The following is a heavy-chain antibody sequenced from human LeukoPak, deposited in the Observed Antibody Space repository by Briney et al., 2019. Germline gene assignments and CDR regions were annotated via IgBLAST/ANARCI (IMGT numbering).Heavy chain of an antibody. CDR1: GGSISSSSYY. V-gene: IGHV4-39*07. CDR3: ARDRKAKRRDGYNLPLGY. Sequence: SETLSLTCTVSGGSISSSSYYWGWIRQPPGKGLEWIGRIYYSGSTYYNPSLKSRVTISVDTSKNQFSLKLSSVTAADTAVYYCARDRKAKRRDGYNLPLGYWGQGTLVTVSS. D-gene: IGHD5-24*01. CDR2: IYYSGST. J-gene: IGHJ4*02.